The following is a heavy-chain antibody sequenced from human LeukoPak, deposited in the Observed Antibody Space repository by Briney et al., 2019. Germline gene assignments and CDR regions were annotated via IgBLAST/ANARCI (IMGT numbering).Heavy chain of an antibody. J-gene: IGHJ4*02. D-gene: IGHD2-15*01. CDR1: GGSISSGGYY. CDR3: ARVTCSGGSCREDY. Sequence: PSDTLSLTCTVSGGSISSGGYYWSWIRQHPGKGLEWIGYIYYSGSTYYNPSLKSRVTISVDTSKNQFSLKLSSVTAADTAVYYCARVTCSGGSCREDYWGQGTLVTVSS. V-gene: IGHV4-31*03. CDR2: IYYSGST.